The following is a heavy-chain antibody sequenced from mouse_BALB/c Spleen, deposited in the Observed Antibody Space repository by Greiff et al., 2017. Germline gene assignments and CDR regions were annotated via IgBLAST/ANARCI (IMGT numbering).Heavy chain of an antibody. CDR1: GFTFSSYA. V-gene: IGHV5-6-5*01. J-gene: IGHJ2*01. D-gene: IGHD2-14*01. CDR2: ISSGGST. Sequence: EVMLVESGGGLVKPGGSLKLSCAASGFTFSSYAMSWVRQTPEKRLEWVASISSGGSTYYPDSVKGRFTISRDNARNILYLQMSSLRSEDTAMYYCARGRYDDGGYYFDYWGQGTTLTVSS. CDR3: ARGRYDDGGYYFDY.